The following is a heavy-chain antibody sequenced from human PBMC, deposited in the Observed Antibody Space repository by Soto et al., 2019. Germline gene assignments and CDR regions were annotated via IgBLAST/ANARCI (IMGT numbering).Heavy chain of an antibody. CDR2: IWYDGSNK. D-gene: IGHD3-22*01. Sequence: PGGSLRLSCAASGFTFSSYGMHWVRQAPGKGLEWVAVIWYDGSNKYYADSVKGRFTISRDNSKNTLYLQMNSLRAEDTAVYYCARGSPYYYDSSGYYYYYYGMDVWGQGTTVTVSS. J-gene: IGHJ6*02. V-gene: IGHV3-33*01. CDR3: ARGSPYYYDSSGYYYYYYGMDV. CDR1: GFTFSSYG.